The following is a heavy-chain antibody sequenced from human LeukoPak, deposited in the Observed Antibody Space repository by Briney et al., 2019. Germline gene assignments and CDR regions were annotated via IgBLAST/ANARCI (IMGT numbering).Heavy chain of an antibody. Sequence: GGSLRLSCGASGFTFSNHWMGWVRQAPENGLEWVGIMNVDGSDKYHLDSVKGRFTTSRDNAKNTLYLQMNSLRVEDTALYYCTRGDGRGRSDGAIWGPGTLVTVSS. CDR2: MNVDGSDK. J-gene: IGHJ4*02. CDR1: GFTFSNHW. CDR3: TRGDGRGRSDGAI. D-gene: IGHD5-18*01. V-gene: IGHV3-7*01.